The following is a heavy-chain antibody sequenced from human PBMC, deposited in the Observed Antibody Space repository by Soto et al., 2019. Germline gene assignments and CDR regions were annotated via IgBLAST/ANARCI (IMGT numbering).Heavy chain of an antibody. CDR3: AREPYGDSQYFDY. V-gene: IGHV3-30*04. J-gene: IGHJ4*02. Sequence: QVQLVESGGGMVQPGTSLRLSCAASGFTFNSLSLHWVRQRPDKGLEWVAVISHDGRVTFYADFVKGRFTVSRDNSNNTIYLQVNSLRAEDTAVYYCAREPYGDSQYFDYWGQGTLVTVSS. CDR2: ISHDGRVT. D-gene: IGHD2-21*02. CDR1: GFTFNSLS.